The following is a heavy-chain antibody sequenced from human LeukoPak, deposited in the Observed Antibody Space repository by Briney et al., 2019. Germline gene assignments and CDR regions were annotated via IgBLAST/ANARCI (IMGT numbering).Heavy chain of an antibody. CDR3: AKERRATVTTSIFDY. CDR1: GFTFSSYG. CDR2: IWYDGSNK. Sequence: GGSLRLSCAASGFTFSSYGMHWVRQAPGKGLEWVAVIWYDGSNKYYADSVTGRFTISRDSSKDTLYLQMNSLRAEDTAVYYCAKERRATVTTSIFDYWGQGTLVTVSS. J-gene: IGHJ4*02. V-gene: IGHV3-33*06. D-gene: IGHD4-17*01.